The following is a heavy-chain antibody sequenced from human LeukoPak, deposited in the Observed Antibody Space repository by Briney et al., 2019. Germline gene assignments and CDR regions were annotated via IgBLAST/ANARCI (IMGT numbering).Heavy chain of an antibody. Sequence: HPGRSLRLSCAASGFTFSSYAMHWVRQAPGKGLEWVAVISYDGSNKYYADSVKGRFTISRDNAKNSLYLQMNSLRAEDTAVYYCARDEGYSYGPFSFDYWGQGTLVTVSS. CDR1: GFTFSSYA. CDR3: ARDEGYSYGPFSFDY. CDR2: ISYDGSNK. D-gene: IGHD5-18*01. J-gene: IGHJ4*02. V-gene: IGHV3-30-3*01.